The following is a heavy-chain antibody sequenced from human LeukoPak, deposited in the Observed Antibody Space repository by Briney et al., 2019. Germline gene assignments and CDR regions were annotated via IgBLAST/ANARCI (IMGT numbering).Heavy chain of an antibody. CDR3: ACWGNWNYLIIDY. Sequence: PSETLSLTCAVSGGSISSNSYYWGWIRQPPGKGLEWIGYMFYTGNTYYNPSLKSRVTISVDTSKNQFSLKLSSVTAADTAVYYCACWGNWNYLIIDYWGQGTLVTVSS. J-gene: IGHJ4*02. V-gene: IGHV4-39*07. CDR2: MFYTGNT. D-gene: IGHD1-7*01. CDR1: GGSISSNSYY.